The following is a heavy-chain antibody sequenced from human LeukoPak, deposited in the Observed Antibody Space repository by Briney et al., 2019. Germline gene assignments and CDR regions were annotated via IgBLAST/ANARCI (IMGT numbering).Heavy chain of an antibody. CDR2: RSNDII. V-gene: IGHV3-48*01. CDR1: GFTFSTFS. CDR3: ARDLSWSFDY. D-gene: IGHD3-10*01. Sequence: GGSLRLSCAASGFTFSTFSMNWIRQAPRKGLEWISYRSNDIIRYADSVKGRFIISRDNAKNSLYLQMNSLRAEDTAVYYCARDLSWSFDYWAREPWSPSPQ. J-gene: IGHJ4*02.